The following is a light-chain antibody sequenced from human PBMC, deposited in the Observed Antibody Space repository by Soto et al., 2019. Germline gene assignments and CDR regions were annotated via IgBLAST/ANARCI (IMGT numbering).Light chain of an antibody. Sequence: DIQLTQSPSTLSASLGDRVTIPCRARQRTNTWLAWYQQKPGKAPNLLIYDASSLESGVPSRFSGSGSGTEFTFTISTLQPDEFATYCCQQYKTDWRFGEGTKVEIK. V-gene: IGKV1-5*01. CDR1: QRTNTW. J-gene: IGKJ1*01. CDR2: DAS. CDR3: QQYKTDWR.